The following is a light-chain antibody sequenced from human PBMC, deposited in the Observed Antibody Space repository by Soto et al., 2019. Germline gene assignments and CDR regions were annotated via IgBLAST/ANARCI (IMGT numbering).Light chain of an antibody. V-gene: IGKV1-5*03. J-gene: IGKJ1*01. CDR2: KAS. CDR1: QSINSW. CDR3: LQYNSYWT. Sequence: DIPMTQSPSTLSASVGDRVTITCRASQSINSWLAWYQQKPGKAPKLLIYKASSLESGVPSRFSGGGTGTEFTLTISSLQPDDFATYYCLQYNSYWTFGQGTKVEIK.